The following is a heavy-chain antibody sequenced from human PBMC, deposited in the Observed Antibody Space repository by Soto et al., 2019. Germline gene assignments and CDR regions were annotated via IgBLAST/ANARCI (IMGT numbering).Heavy chain of an antibody. CDR2: IIPILGIA. CDR1: GGTFSSYT. CDR3: ARDRTERYYDILTGTPYYFDY. Sequence: SVKVSCKASGGTFSSYTISWVRQAPGQGLEWMGRIIPILGIANYAQKFQGRVTITADKSTSTAYMELSSLRSEDTAVYYCARDRTERYYDILTGTPYYFDYWGQGTLVTVSS. J-gene: IGHJ4*02. V-gene: IGHV1-69*04. D-gene: IGHD3-9*01.